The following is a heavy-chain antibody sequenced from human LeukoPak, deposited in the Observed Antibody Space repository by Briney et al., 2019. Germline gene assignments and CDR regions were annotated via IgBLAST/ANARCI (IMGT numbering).Heavy chain of an antibody. CDR3: ARESGTSRLYYMDV. CDR2: ISGSGGST. D-gene: IGHD1-26*01. Sequence: GGTLRLSCAASGFTFSSYGMSWVRQAPGKGLEWVSAISGSGGSTYYADSVKGRFTISRDNSKNTLYLQMNSLRAEDTAVYYCARESGTSRLYYMDVWGKGTTVTVSS. J-gene: IGHJ6*03. CDR1: GFTFSSYG. V-gene: IGHV3-23*01.